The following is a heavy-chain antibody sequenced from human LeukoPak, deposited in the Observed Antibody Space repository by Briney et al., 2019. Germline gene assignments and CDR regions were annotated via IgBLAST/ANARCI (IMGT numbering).Heavy chain of an antibody. D-gene: IGHD2-21*02. CDR2: IIPIFGTA. CDR3: ARDPVVVTAEGYFDY. CDR1: GGTFSSYA. Sequence: SVKASCKASGGTFSSYAISWVRQAPGQGLEWMGRIIPIFGTANYAQKFQGRVTITTDESTSTAYMELSSQRSEDTAVYYCARDPVVVTAEGYFDYWGQGTLVTVSS. V-gene: IGHV1-69*05. J-gene: IGHJ4*02.